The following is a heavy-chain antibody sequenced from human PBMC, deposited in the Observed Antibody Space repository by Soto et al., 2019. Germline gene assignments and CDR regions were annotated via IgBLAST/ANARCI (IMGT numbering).Heavy chain of an antibody. J-gene: IGHJ6*02. CDR1: CESFWGYY. Sequence: GQLQQWGAGLLKPSETLSLTCNVSCESFWGYYWSWIRQSPGKGLEWIGDITHRGSTNYNQSLTSRVTLPVDTSKRQFSLKLNSVTAADTAVYYCARGGAPAKSGSGIYRFGYGLAFWGQGTTFTVSS. D-gene: IGHD1-26*01. CDR2: ITHRGST. CDR3: ARGGAPAKSGSGIYRFGYGLAF. V-gene: IGHV4-34*02.